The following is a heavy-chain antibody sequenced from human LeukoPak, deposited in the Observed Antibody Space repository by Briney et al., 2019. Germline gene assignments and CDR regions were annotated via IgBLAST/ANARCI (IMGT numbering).Heavy chain of an antibody. Sequence: GGSLRLSCAAFGFTFSSYAMHWVRQAPGKGLEWVAVISYDGSNKYYADSVKGRFTISRDNSKNTLYLQMNSLRAEDTAVYYCARDLFRRRNGVVEGYFDYWGQGTLVTVSS. CDR1: GFTFSSYA. D-gene: IGHD2-8*01. CDR3: ARDLFRRRNGVVEGYFDY. J-gene: IGHJ4*02. V-gene: IGHV3-30-3*01. CDR2: ISYDGSNK.